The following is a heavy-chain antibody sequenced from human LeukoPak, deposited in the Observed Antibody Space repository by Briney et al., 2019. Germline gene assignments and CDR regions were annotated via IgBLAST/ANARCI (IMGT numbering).Heavy chain of an antibody. V-gene: IGHV1-69*04. J-gene: IGHJ4*02. CDR1: GGTFSSYA. CDR2: IIPILGIA. CDR3: AGDRRGYSYGYHY. D-gene: IGHD5-18*01. Sequence: GSSVKVSCKASGGTFSSYAISWVRQAPGQGLEWTGRIIPILGIANYAQKFQGRVTITADKSTSTAYMELSSLRSEDTAVYYCAGDRRGYSYGYHYWGQGTLVTVSS.